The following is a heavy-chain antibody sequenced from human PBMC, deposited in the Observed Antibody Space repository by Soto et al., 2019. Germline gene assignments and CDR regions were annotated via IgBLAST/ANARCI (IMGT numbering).Heavy chain of an antibody. CDR2: ISAYNGNT. Sequence: QVQLVQSGAEVKKPGASVKVSCKASGYTFSSYHISWVRQAPGQGLEWMGWISAYNGNTNYAQKXXXXXXXXXXXXXXXXXXXXXXXXXXXXXXXXXXXXXPPTDYWGQGTLVTVSS. CDR1: GYTFSSYH. CDR3: XXXXPPTDY. J-gene: IGHJ4*02. V-gene: IGHV1-18*01.